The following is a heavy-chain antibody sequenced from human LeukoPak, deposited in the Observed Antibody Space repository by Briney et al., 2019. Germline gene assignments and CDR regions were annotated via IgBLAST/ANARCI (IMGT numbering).Heavy chain of an antibody. CDR2: INHSGST. Sequence: SETLSLTCAVYGGSLSVYYWSWIRQPPGKGLEWSGEINHSGSTNYNPSLKSRVTISVDTSKNQISLKLSSVTAADAAVYYCARGRSPYGGNSCDYWGQGTLVTVSS. J-gene: IGHJ4*02. CDR1: GGSLSVYY. CDR3: ARGRSPYGGNSCDY. V-gene: IGHV4-34*01. D-gene: IGHD4-23*01.